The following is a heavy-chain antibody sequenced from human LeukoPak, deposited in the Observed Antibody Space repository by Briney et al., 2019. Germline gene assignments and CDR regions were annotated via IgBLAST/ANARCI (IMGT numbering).Heavy chain of an antibody. V-gene: IGHV4-34*01. CDR2: INHSGST. D-gene: IGHD6-19*01. J-gene: IGHJ4*02. CDR3: SSLMYSSGCFDY. Sequence: SETLSLTCAVYGGSFSGYYWSWIRQPPGKGLEWIGEINHSGSTNYNPSLKSRVTMSVDTSKNQFSLKLSSVTAADTAVYYCSSLMYSSGCFDYWGQGTRVTVSS. CDR1: GGSFSGYY.